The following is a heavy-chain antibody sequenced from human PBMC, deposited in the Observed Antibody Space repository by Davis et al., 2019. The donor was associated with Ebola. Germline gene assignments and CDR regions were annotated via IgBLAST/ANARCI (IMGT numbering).Heavy chain of an antibody. V-gene: IGHV1-69*13. CDR3: VRDDGLKGTAGNYAMDV. J-gene: IGHJ6*02. CDR1: GDTFSSYA. CDR2: IITIFDTA. Sequence: SVKVSCKASGDTFSSYAPSWVRQARGQGLEWMGGIITIFDTAHYAHQIQGRVTMTSDESTSTVYMELRSLTSDDTAVYFCVRDDGLKGTAGNYAMDVWGQGTTVTVS. D-gene: IGHD2-21*02.